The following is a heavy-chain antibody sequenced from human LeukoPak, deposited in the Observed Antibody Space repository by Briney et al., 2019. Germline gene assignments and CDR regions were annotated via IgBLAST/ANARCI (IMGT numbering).Heavy chain of an antibody. J-gene: IGHJ6*03. CDR1: GGSISSSSYY. CDR2: IYYSGST. CDR3: ARVNDFWSGSNYYMDV. V-gene: IGHV4-39*07. D-gene: IGHD3-3*01. Sequence: RSSETLSLTCTVSGGSISSSSYYWGWIRQPPGEGLEWIGSIYYSGSTYYNPSLKSRVTISVDTSKNQFSLKLSSVTAADTAVYYCARVNDFWSGSNYYMDVWGKGTTVTVSS.